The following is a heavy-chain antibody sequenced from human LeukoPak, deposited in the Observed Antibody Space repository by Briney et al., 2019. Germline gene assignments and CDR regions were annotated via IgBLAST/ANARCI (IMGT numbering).Heavy chain of an antibody. Sequence: GRSLRLSCAASGFTFSSYAMHWVRQAPGKGLEWVAVISYDGSNKYYADSVKGRFTISRDNSKNTLYLQMNSLRAEDTAVYYCARVFPSVAGTSDYWGPGTLVTVSS. D-gene: IGHD6-19*01. CDR1: GFTFSSYA. CDR3: ARVFPSVAGTSDY. CDR2: ISYDGSNK. V-gene: IGHV3-30-3*01. J-gene: IGHJ4*02.